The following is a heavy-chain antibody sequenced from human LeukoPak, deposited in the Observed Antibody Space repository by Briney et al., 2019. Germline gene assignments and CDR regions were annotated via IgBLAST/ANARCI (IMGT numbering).Heavy chain of an antibody. Sequence: GGSLRLSCAASGFTFSSYGMHWVRQAPGKGLEWVAVIWYDGSNKYYADSVKGRFTISRDNSKNTLYLQMNSLRAEDTAVYYCAKSYSSGWYVGENYFDYWGQGILVTASS. CDR3: AKSYSSGWYVGENYFDY. J-gene: IGHJ4*02. V-gene: IGHV3-30*02. CDR2: IWYDGSNK. D-gene: IGHD6-19*01. CDR1: GFTFSSYG.